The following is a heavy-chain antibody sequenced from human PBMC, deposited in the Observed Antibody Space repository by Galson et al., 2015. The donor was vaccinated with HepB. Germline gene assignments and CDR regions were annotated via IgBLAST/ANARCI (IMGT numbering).Heavy chain of an antibody. CDR2: ISAYNGNT. CDR1: GYTFINYG. D-gene: IGHD3-22*01. J-gene: IGHJ3*02. V-gene: IGHV1-18*04. Sequence: SVKVSCKASGYTFINYGITWVRQGPGQGLEWMGWISAYNGNTNYAQKVQGRVTMTTDTSTTTAYMELRSLRSDDSAVYYCARLHFDSSGYIDAFEIWGQGTVVTVSS. CDR3: ARLHFDSSGYIDAFEI.